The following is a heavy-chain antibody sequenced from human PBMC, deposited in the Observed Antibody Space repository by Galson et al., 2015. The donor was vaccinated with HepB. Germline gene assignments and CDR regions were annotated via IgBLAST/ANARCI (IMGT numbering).Heavy chain of an antibody. V-gene: IGHV3-23*01. CDR3: AKGAYMSSYSLYGMDA. D-gene: IGHD6-6*01. Sequence: SLRLSCAASGFGFDTHAMSWVRQAPGTGLEWVSGVTNSGGRRFYAESGKGRFTISRDNSKNTVFLQMSSLRAEDTAIYYCAKGAYMSSYSLYGMDAWGQGTTVIVSS. J-gene: IGHJ6*02. CDR2: VTNSGGRR. CDR1: GFGFDTHA.